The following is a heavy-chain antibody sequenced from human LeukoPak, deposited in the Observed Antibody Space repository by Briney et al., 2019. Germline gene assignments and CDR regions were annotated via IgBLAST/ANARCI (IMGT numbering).Heavy chain of an antibody. CDR3: ARGVPEYYDFWSGYFYYFDY. CDR1: GGSISSYY. J-gene: IGHJ4*02. V-gene: IGHV4-59*01. D-gene: IGHD3-3*01. Sequence: PSETLSLTCTVSGGSISSYYWSWIRQPPGKGLEWIGHIYYSGSTNYNPSLKSRVTISVDTSKNQFSLKLTSVTAADTAVYYCARGVPEYYDFWSGYFYYFDYWGQGTLVTVSS. CDR2: IYYSGST.